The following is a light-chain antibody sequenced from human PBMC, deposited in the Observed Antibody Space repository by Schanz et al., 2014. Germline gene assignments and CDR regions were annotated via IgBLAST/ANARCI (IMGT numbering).Light chain of an antibody. V-gene: IGLV2-14*03. Sequence: QSALTQPASVSGSPGQSITISCTGTSSVVGDYRYVSWYQQHPGRAPKLVIYDVSNRPSGVSGRFSGSKSGTSASLAITGLQAADEADYYCHSYDSLSGAVFGGGTKLTVL. CDR3: HSYDSLSGAV. CDR2: DVS. J-gene: IGLJ3*02. CDR1: SSVVGDYRY.